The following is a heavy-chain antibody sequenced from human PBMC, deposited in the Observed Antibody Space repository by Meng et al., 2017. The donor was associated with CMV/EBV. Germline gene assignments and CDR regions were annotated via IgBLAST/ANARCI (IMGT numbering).Heavy chain of an antibody. CDR2: ISWNSGSI. V-gene: IGHV3-9*01. Sequence: SLKISCAASGFTFDDYAMHWVRQAPGKGLEWVSGISWNSGSIGYADSVKGRFTISRDNSKNTLYLQMNSLRGEDTAVYYCAKGDGIWGQGTLVTVSS. CDR3: AKGDGI. D-gene: IGHD3-16*01. J-gene: IGHJ4*02. CDR1: GFTFDDYA.